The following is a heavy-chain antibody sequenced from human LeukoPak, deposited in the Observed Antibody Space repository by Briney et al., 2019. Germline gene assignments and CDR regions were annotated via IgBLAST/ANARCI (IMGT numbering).Heavy chain of an antibody. Sequence: SETLPLTCTVSGGSIGNYCWSWIRQPPGKGLEWIGYVYSSGYTNYNPSLKSRVTISVDTSNNQFSLRLSSVTAADTAVYYCARLTRFVSGVLNPLDSWGQGTLVTVS. CDR3: ARLTRFVSGVLNPLDS. V-gene: IGHV4-59*08. CDR1: GGSIGNYC. D-gene: IGHD3-3*01. J-gene: IGHJ4*02. CDR2: VYSSGYT.